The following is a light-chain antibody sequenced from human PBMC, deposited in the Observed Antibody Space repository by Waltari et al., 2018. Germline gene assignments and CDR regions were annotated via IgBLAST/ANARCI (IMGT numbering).Light chain of an antibody. CDR3: CSNAGSHTYF. V-gene: IGLV2-11*01. CDR1: DVGGYDY. Sequence: QSALTQPRSVSGSPGQSVTISCTGIDVGGYDYVSWYQQYPGKAPKLIIYRVTKRPSGVPDRVSGARSGNTASLTISGLQAEDEADYYCCSNAGSHTYFFGPGTKVTVL. J-gene: IGLJ1*01. CDR2: RVT.